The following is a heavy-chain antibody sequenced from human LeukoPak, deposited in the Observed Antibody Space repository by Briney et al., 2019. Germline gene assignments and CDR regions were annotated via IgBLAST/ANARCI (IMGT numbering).Heavy chain of an antibody. CDR2: IYTSGST. D-gene: IGHD6-13*01. CDR3: AREPLPGIAAAGTFYFDY. V-gene: IGHV4-4*07. J-gene: IGHJ4*02. Sequence: SETLSLTCTVSGGSISSYYWSWIWQPARKGLEWIGRIYTSGSTNYNPSLKSRVTMSVDTSKNQFSLKLSSVTAADTAVYYCAREPLPGIAAAGTFYFDYWGQGTLVTVSS. CDR1: GGSISSYY.